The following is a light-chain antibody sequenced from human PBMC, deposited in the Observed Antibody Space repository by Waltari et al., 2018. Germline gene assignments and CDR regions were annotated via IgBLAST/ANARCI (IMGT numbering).Light chain of an antibody. CDR1: SSDVGTYNY. CDR3: SSYISSSTLEL. V-gene: IGLV2-14*03. Sequence: QSALSQPASVSGSPGQSITISCTGTSSDVGTYNYVSWYQQHPGNSPKLMIFGVSIRHSEVSNRFSGSKSGNTAYLTISWLQAEDEADYYCSSYISSSTLELFGGGTSLTIL. CDR2: GVS. J-gene: IGLJ2*01.